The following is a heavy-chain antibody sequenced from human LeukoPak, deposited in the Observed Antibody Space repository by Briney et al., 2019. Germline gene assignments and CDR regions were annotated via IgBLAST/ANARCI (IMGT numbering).Heavy chain of an antibody. CDR3: ARDGGYSSSWSPSYYFDY. J-gene: IGHJ4*02. CDR2: ISSSSTYI. V-gene: IGHV3-21*01. Sequence: GGSLRLSCAASGFTFSSYAMSWVRQAPGKGLEWVSSISSSSTYIYYADSVKGRFTISRDNAKNSLYLQMNSLRAEDTAVYYCARDGGYSSSWSPSYYFDYWGQGTLVTVSS. D-gene: IGHD6-13*01. CDR1: GFTFSSYA.